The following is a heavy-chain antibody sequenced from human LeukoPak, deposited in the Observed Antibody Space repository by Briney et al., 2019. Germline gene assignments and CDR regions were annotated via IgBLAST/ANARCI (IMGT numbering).Heavy chain of an antibody. J-gene: IGHJ5*02. CDR2: IKQDGSEK. V-gene: IGHV3-7*03. D-gene: IGHD5-12*01. Sequence: GGSLRLSCAASRFTFSSYWMSWVRQAPGKGLEWVANIKQDGSEKYYVDSVKGRFTISRDNAKNSLYLQMNSLRAEDTALYHCARDYARGYFDPWGQGTLVTVSS. CDR3: ARDYARGYFDP. CDR1: RFTFSSYW.